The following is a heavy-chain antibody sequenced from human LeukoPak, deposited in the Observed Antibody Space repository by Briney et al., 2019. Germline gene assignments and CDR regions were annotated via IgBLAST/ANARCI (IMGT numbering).Heavy chain of an antibody. Sequence: SETLSLTCTVSGGSISSYYWSWIRQPPGKGLEWIGYIYYSGSTNYNPSLKSRVTISVDTSKNQFSLKLSSVTAADTAVYYCARATFSTVVTPAWGAFDIWGQGTVVTVSS. CDR2: IYYSGST. CDR1: GGSISSYY. J-gene: IGHJ3*02. CDR3: ARATFSTVVTPAWGAFDI. V-gene: IGHV4-59*01. D-gene: IGHD4-23*01.